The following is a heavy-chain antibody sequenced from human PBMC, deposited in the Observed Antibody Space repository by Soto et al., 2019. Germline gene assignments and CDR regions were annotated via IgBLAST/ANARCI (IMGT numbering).Heavy chain of an antibody. Sequence: SETLSLTCTVSGGSISSGDYYWSWIRQPPGKGLEWIGYIYYSGSTYYNPSLKSRVTISVDTSKNQFSLKLSSVTAADTAVYFYARHSRWDAFDIWGQGTMVTVSS. V-gene: IGHV4-30-4*01. J-gene: IGHJ3*02. CDR2: IYYSGST. CDR3: ARHSRWDAFDI. D-gene: IGHD4-17*01. CDR1: GGSISSGDYY.